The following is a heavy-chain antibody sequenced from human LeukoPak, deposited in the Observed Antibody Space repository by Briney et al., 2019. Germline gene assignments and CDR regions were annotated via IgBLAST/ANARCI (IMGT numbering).Heavy chain of an antibody. J-gene: IGHJ3*01. CDR3: ARWNVDLAFDL. Sequence: SETLSLTCSVFGGSISGYYWSWIRQPPGKGLQWIGYIYSSGSTSHNPSLKSRVTFSADMSKNQLSLRLNSVTAADAAMYYCARWNVDLAFDLWGQGTLVIVSS. CDR2: IYSSGST. D-gene: IGHD1-1*01. V-gene: IGHV4-4*09. CDR1: GGSISGYY.